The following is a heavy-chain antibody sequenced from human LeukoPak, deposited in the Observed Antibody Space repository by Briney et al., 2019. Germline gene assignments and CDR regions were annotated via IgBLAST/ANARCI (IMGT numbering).Heavy chain of an antibody. CDR3: ARRAGGSGSYRY. D-gene: IGHD3-10*01. V-gene: IGHV4-34*01. CDR1: GGSFSGYY. J-gene: IGHJ4*02. CDR2: INHSGST. Sequence: SETLSLTCAVYGGSFSGYYWSWIRQPPGKGPEWIGEINHSGSTNYNPSLKSRVTISVDTSKNQFSLKLSSVTAADTAVYYCARRAGGSGSYRYWGQGTLVTVSS.